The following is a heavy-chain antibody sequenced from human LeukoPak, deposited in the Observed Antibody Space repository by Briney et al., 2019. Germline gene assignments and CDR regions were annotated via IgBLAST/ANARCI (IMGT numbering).Heavy chain of an antibody. Sequence: GGSLRLSCAASGFTFSTYNMNWVRQAPGQGLEWVSYISSSSTTIYYADSVKGRFTISRDNAKNSLYLQMNSLRAEDTAVYYCARDRNVGGWFDPWGQGTLVTVSS. V-gene: IGHV3-48*04. CDR3: ARDRNVGGWFDP. CDR1: GFTFSTYN. J-gene: IGHJ5*02. CDR2: ISSSSTTI.